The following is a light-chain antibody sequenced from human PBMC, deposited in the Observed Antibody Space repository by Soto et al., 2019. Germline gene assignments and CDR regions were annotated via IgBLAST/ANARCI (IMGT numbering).Light chain of an antibody. CDR1: QSVSNSY. CDR2: GAS. V-gene: IGKV3-20*01. CDR3: QQYGSSPT. J-gene: IGKJ2*01. Sequence: EIVLTQSPGTLSLSPGERATLSCRASQSVSNSYLAWYQQKPGQAPRLLIYGASSRATGIPDTFSGSGSGTDFTLTISILEPEDFAVYYCQQYGSSPTFGQGTKLEIK.